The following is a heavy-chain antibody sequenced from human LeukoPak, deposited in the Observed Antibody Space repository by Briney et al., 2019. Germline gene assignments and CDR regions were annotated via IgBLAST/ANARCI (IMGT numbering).Heavy chain of an antibody. V-gene: IGHV1-69*01. D-gene: IGHD2-21*02. CDR2: IIPIFGTA. Sequence: GSSVKVSCKASGGTFSSYATSWVRQAPGQGIEWMGGIIPIFGTANYAQKFQGRVTITADESTSTAYMELSSLRSEDTAVYYCARLAYCGGDCYSDFDYWGQGTLVTVSS. CDR1: GGTFSSYA. J-gene: IGHJ4*02. CDR3: ARLAYCGGDCYSDFDY.